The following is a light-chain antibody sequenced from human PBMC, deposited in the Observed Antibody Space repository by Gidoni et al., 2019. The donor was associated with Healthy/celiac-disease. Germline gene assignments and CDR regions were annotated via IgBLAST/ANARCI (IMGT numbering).Light chain of an antibody. CDR1: QSISSY. Sequence: IQMTPSPSSLSASVGDSITITCRASQSISSYLNWYQQKPGKAPKLLIYAASSLQSGVPSRFSGSGSGTDFTLTISSLQPEDFATYYCQQSYSTPRTFGQGTKVEIK. V-gene: IGKV1-39*01. CDR2: AAS. J-gene: IGKJ1*01. CDR3: QQSYSTPRT.